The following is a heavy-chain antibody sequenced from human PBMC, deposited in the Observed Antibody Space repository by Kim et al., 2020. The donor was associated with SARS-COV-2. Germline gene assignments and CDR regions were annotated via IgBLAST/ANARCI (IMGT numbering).Heavy chain of an antibody. D-gene: IGHD2-2*01. CDR2: INQSGNT. V-gene: IGHV4-34*01. CDR3: ARGGDGRTTICYGWLDL. Sequence: SETLSLTCAVYGGSFSNNYWIWIRQSPVKGLEWIGEINQSGNTNYNPSLESRVSISVATSKNQFSLRLTSVTAADTAVDYCARGGDGRTTICYGWLDLWG. CDR1: GGSFSNNY. J-gene: IGHJ6*01.